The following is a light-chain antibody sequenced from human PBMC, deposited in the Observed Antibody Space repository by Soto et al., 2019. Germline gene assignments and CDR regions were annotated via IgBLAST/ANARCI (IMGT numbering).Light chain of an antibody. V-gene: IGKV3-20*01. CDR2: SGS. Sequence: EIVLTQSPGTLSLSPGDRATLSCRASESLGSSYLAWYQQKPGQAPRLLIYSGSSRAAGIPDRFSGSGSATDFTLTISSLEPEDFAVYYCQQYHNWPRTFGQGTKVEIK. CDR1: ESLGSSY. CDR3: QQYHNWPRT. J-gene: IGKJ1*01.